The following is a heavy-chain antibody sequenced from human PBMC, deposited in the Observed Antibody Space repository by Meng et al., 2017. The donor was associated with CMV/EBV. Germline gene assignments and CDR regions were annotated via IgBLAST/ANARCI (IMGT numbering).Heavy chain of an antibody. CDR1: GGSISSGDYY. Sequence: SETLSLTCTVSGGSISSGDYYWSWLRQPPGKGLEWIGYIYYSGSTYYNPSLKSRVTISVDTFKNQFSLKLSSVTDADTAVYYCASVPDTATNWFDPWGQGTLVTVSS. V-gene: IGHV4-30-4*08. CDR3: ASVPDTATNWFDP. J-gene: IGHJ5*02. CDR2: IYYSGST. D-gene: IGHD5-18*01.